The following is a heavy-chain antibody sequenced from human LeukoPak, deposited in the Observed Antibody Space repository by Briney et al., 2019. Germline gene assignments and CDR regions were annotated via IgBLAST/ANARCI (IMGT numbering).Heavy chain of an antibody. D-gene: IGHD6-13*01. CDR3: AREKSSGIAAAGVDY. Sequence: SVKVSCKASGGTFSSYAISWVRQAPGPGLEWMAGIIPIFGTANYAQKFQGRVTITADESTSTAYMELSSLRSEDTAVYYCAREKSSGIAAAGVDYWGQGTLVTVSS. V-gene: IGHV1-69*01. CDR1: GGTFSSYA. CDR2: IIPIFGTA. J-gene: IGHJ4*02.